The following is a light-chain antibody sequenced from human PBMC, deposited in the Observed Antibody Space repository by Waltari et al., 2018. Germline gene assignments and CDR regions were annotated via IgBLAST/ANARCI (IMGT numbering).Light chain of an antibody. Sequence: QLVVTQSPSASAPLGASVKLTCTLSSGPSSNVIAGRQQRPEKGPRYLMKVNRDGSHSKGDEIPDRFSGSSSGAERYLTISSLQSDDEADYYCQTGGHGTWVFGGGTKLTVL. CDR3: QTGGHGTWV. CDR1: SGPSSNV. CDR2: VNRDGSH. J-gene: IGLJ3*02. V-gene: IGLV4-69*01.